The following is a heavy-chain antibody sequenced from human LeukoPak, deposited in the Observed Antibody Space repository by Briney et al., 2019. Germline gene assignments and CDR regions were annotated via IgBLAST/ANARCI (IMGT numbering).Heavy chain of an antibody. J-gene: IGHJ6*02. CDR2: IYKSGGA. CDR1: GGSVSDGTDY. V-gene: IGHV4-61*01. Sequence: PSETLSLTCTVSGGSVSDGTDYWSWVRQPPGKGLEWIVYIYKSGGANYNSDLKSRVTLSIDTSENQFSLQLDSVTPADTAVYYCARGAPARLYFGMDVWGPGTSVIVSS. CDR3: ARGAPARLYFGMDV. D-gene: IGHD6-6*01.